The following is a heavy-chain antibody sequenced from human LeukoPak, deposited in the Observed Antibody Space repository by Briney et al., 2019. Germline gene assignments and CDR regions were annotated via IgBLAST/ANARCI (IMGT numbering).Heavy chain of an antibody. CDR2: IYTSGST. CDR3: ARGGDYEFWSGYHYYYYYMDV. D-gene: IGHD3-3*01. Sequence: PSQTLSLTRTVSGGSISSGSYYWSWIRQPAGKGLEWIGRIYTSGSTNYNPSLKSRVTISVDTSKNQFSLKLSSVTAADTAVYYCARGGDYEFWSGYHYYYYYMDVWGKGTTVTVSS. J-gene: IGHJ6*03. CDR1: GGSISSGSYY. V-gene: IGHV4-61*02.